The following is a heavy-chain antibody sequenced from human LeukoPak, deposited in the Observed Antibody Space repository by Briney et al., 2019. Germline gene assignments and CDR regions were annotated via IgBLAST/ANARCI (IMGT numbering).Heavy chain of an antibody. CDR3: ARGPLPSSNYGYYYYYYMDV. V-gene: IGHV1-8*03. Sequence: ALVKVSCKASGYTFTSYDINWVRQATGQGLEWMGWMNPNSGNTGYAQKFQGRVTITRNTSISTAYMELSSLRSEDTAVYYCARGPLPSSNYGYYYYYYMDVWGKGTTVTVSS. CDR2: MNPNSGNT. D-gene: IGHD4-11*01. J-gene: IGHJ6*03. CDR1: GYTFTSYD.